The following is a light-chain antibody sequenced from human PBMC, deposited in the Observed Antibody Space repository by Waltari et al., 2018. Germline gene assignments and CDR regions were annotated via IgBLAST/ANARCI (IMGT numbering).Light chain of an antibody. CDR3: QQYNDWPRT. CDR1: QSVSSH. V-gene: IGKV3-15*01. J-gene: IGKJ2*01. CDR2: GAS. Sequence: EIVMTQSPAPLSVSPGERATLSCGARQSVSSHLGWYQQTPGQAPRLLIYGASTRAPGIPARFSGSGSGTYFTLTISSLQPEDFAVYYCQQYNDWPRTFDQGTKLEI.